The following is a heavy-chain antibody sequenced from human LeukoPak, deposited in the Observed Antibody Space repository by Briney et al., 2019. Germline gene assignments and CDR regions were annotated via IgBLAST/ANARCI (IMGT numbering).Heavy chain of an antibody. CDR1: EFTFSSYG. J-gene: IGHJ4*02. D-gene: IGHD3-10*01. CDR3: ARDLGPAQRRWFGELW. CDR2: IWHDGCEK. Sequence: GGSLRLSCVGSEFTFSSYGRHWVRQDPGKGLEWVAVIWHDGCEKYYADSVKGRFTISRDNSKNTLYLQMNSLRAEDTAVYYCARDLGPAQRRWFGELWWGQGTLVMVSA. V-gene: IGHV3-33*01.